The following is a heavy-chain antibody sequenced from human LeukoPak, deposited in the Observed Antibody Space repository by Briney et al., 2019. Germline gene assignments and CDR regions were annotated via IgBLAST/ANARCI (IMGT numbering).Heavy chain of an antibody. D-gene: IGHD1-14*01. Sequence: SQTLSLTCAISGDSVSGNSAAWNWIRQSPSRGLEWLGRIYYRSKWYIDYAVYVKSRITINPDTSKNRFSLQLNSVTPEDTAVYYCERECRGGPCHPELVFDIWGRGKMVTV. V-gene: IGHV6-1*01. CDR3: ERECRGGPCHPELVFDI. CDR1: GDSVSGNSAA. J-gene: IGHJ3*02. CDR2: IYYRSKWYI.